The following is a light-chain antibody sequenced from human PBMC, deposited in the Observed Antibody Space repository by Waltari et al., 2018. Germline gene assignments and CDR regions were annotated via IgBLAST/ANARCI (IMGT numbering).Light chain of an antibody. Sequence: QSALTQPASVSGSPGQSITISCTGTSSDVGAYTYVSWYHQHPGKAPKLMIYDVSNRPSGVSNRVSGSKSGNTASLTISGLQAEDEADYYCSSYTTSSLYVFGTGTKVSVL. J-gene: IGLJ1*01. CDR3: SSYTTSSLYV. CDR2: DVS. V-gene: IGLV2-14*03. CDR1: SSDVGAYTY.